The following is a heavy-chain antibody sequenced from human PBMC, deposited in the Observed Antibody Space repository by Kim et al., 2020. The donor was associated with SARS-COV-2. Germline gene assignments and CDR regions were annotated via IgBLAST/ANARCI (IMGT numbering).Heavy chain of an antibody. D-gene: IGHD6-13*01. Sequence: ASVKVSCKASGYTFTSYAMHWVRQAPGQRLEWMGWINAGNGNTKYSQKFQGRVTITRDTSASTAYMELSSLRSEDTAVYYCARDVCGSWSRFTRNDCRFDPWGQGTLVTVSS. V-gene: IGHV1-3*01. CDR1: GYTFTSYA. J-gene: IGHJ5*02. CDR3: ARDVCGSWSRFTRNDCRFDP. CDR2: INAGNGNT.